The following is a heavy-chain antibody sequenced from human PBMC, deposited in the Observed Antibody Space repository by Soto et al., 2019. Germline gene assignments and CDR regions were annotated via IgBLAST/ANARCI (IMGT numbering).Heavy chain of an antibody. Sequence: GGVLILSCAASGFTFSSYGMTWVRQAPGKGLEWVSFSSATGAGTYYADSVKGRFTISRDNSKNTLYLQMTSLRADDTAVYYCAKDRRAGGKYGFYSDFWGQGALVTVSS. D-gene: IGHD2-21*01. J-gene: IGHJ4*02. CDR3: AKDRRAGGKYGFYSDF. CDR2: SSATGAGT. CDR1: GFTFSSYG. V-gene: IGHV3-23*01.